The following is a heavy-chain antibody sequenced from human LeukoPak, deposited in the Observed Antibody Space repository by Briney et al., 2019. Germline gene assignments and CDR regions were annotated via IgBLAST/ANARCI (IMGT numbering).Heavy chain of an antibody. CDR2: MNPNSGDT. J-gene: IGHJ4*02. Sequence: ASVKVSCKASGYTFTSYGINWVRPATGQGLEWLGRMNPNSGDTAYAQKFQGRVTMTRSTSISTAYMELTSLRSEDTAVYFCARLGIAAADDDYWGQGTLVTVSS. CDR1: GYTFTSYG. D-gene: IGHD6-13*01. V-gene: IGHV1-8*01. CDR3: ARLGIAAADDDY.